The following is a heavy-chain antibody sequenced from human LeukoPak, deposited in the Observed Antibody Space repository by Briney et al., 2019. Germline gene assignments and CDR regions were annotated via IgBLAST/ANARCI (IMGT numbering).Heavy chain of an antibody. CDR2: ISSGGSSL. V-gene: IGHV3-48*04. CDR1: GLTFTNAW. CDR3: ARGRNWSFDY. Sequence: GGSLRLSCAASGLTFTNAWMIWVRQAPGKGLEWVSYISSGGSSLFYADSVKGRFTISRDNAKSSLYLQMNSLRGEDTAVYYCARGRNWSFDYWGQGTLVTVSS. D-gene: IGHD1-1*01. J-gene: IGHJ4*02.